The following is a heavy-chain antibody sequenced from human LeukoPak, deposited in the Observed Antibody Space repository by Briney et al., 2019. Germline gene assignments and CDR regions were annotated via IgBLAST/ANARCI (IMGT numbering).Heavy chain of an antibody. CDR2: ISAYNGNT. J-gene: IGHJ6*02. Sequence: ASVKVSCKASGYTFTSYGISWVRQAPGQGLEWMGWISAYNGNTNYAQKLQGRVTMTTDTSTSTAYMELRSLRSDDTAVYYCARVVSARTYYYYGMDVWGQGPRSPSP. CDR3: ARVVSARTYYYYGMDV. CDR1: GYTFTSYG. D-gene: IGHD2-8*01. V-gene: IGHV1-18*01.